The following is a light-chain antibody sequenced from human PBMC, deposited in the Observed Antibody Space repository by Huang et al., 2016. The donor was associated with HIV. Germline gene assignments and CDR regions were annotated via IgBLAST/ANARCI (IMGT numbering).Light chain of an antibody. V-gene: IGKV3-20*01. J-gene: IGKJ4*01. CDR1: QSTSSSY. CDR2: AAS. CDR3: QQYGRSPPLT. Sequence: EIVLTQSPGTLALFPGERAILSCRASQSTSSSYLAWYQQKRGQPPRLLISAASRRATGISDRFSGSGSGSDFTLTISSLEPEDFAVYFCQQYGRSPPLTFGGGTKVEMK.